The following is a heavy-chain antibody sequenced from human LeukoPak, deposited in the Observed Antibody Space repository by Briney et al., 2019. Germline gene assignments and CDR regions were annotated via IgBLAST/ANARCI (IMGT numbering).Heavy chain of an antibody. CDR2: IKQDGSEK. Sequence: GGSLRLSCVASGFTFSSYWMSWVRQAPGKGLEWVANIKQDGSEKYYVDSVKGRFTISRDNAKSSLFLQMNSLRAEDTGVYYCARATFSSSGHSYWGQGTLVTVSS. CDR1: GFTFSSYW. CDR3: ARATFSSSGHSY. V-gene: IGHV3-7*02. J-gene: IGHJ4*02. D-gene: IGHD6-13*01.